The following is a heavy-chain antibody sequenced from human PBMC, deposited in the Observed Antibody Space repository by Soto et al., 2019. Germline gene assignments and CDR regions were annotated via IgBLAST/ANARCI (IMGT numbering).Heavy chain of an antibody. D-gene: IGHD6-13*01. CDR3: ARDQFHKERRAAAGPY. J-gene: IGHJ4*02. Sequence: GASVKVSCKASGYTFTSYGISWVRQAPGQGLEWMGWISAYNGNTNYAQKLQGRVTMTTDTSTSTAYMELRSLRSDDTAVYYCARDQFHKERRAAAGPYWGQGTLVTVSS. CDR1: GYTFTSYG. CDR2: ISAYNGNT. V-gene: IGHV1-18*01.